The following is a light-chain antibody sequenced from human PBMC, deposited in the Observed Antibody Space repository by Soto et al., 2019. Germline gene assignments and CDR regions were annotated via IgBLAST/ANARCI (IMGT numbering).Light chain of an antibody. Sequence: QSALTQPASVSGSPGQSITISCTGTSSDVGGYNYVSWYQQHPGKVPKLIIYEVNNRPSGVSYRFSASKSGDTASLTISGLQAEDEAIYYCSSYTGFSTDILVGGGTELTVL. V-gene: IGLV2-14*01. CDR1: SSDVGGYNY. CDR2: EVN. CDR3: SSYTGFSTDIL. J-gene: IGLJ2*01.